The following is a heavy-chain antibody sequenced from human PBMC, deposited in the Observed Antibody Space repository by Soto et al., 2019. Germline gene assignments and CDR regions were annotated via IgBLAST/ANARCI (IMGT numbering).Heavy chain of an antibody. D-gene: IGHD3-10*01. Sequence: RSLRFSCAASGFTFSTYCMSWVRQAPGQGLEWVANINQNGNEKYYVDSVKGLFTISRDNANNSLYLQMNSLRAEDRAVYYCASLRGALTQRQWFAVWGQAATVSVS. V-gene: IGHV3-7*03. CDR1: GFTFSTYC. J-gene: IGHJ6*02. CDR3: ASLRGALTQRQWFAV. CDR2: INQNGNEK.